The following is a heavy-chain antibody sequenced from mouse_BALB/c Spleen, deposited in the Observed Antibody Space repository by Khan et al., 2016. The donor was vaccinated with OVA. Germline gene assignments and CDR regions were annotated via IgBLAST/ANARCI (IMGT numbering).Heavy chain of an antibody. J-gene: IGHJ3*01. Sequence: EVQLQESGAELVRPGALVKLSCKASGFNIKDYYIHWVKQRPEQGLEWIGWIDPENGETVYDPKFQDKATITSDTSSNTAYLQLSSLTSEDTAVYYCARSGYFAWFAYWGQGTLVTVSA. V-gene: IGHV14-1*02. CDR1: GFNIKDYY. CDR2: IDPENGET. CDR3: ARSGYFAWFAY.